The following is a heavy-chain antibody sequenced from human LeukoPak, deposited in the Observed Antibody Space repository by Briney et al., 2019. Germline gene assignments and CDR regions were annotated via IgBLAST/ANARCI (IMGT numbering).Heavy chain of an antibody. CDR3: ARRAVGNSYYYSMDV. CDR2: MNPNSGNA. Sequence: ASVKVSCKASGYTFISYDINWVRQVTGQGLEWMGWMNPNSGNAAYAQKFQGRVTITRNTSISAAFMELSSLRSEDTAVYYCARRAVGNSYYYSMDVWGKGTTVTVSS. V-gene: IGHV1-8*03. D-gene: IGHD6-19*01. CDR1: GYTFISYD. J-gene: IGHJ6*03.